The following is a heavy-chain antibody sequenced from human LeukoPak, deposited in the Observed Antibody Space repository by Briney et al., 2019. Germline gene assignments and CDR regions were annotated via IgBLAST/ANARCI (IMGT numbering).Heavy chain of an antibody. CDR2: IYTSGST. CDR1: GGSISSYY. CDR3: AREERDCSSTSCPPNYYYYYYMDV. V-gene: IGHV4-4*07. D-gene: IGHD2-2*01. J-gene: IGHJ6*03. Sequence: SETLSLTCTVSGGSISSYYWSWIRQPAGKGLEWIGRIYTSGSTNYNPSLKSRVTMSVDTSKNQFSLKLSSVTAADTAVYYCAREERDCSSTSCPPNYYYYYYMDVWGKGTTVTVSS.